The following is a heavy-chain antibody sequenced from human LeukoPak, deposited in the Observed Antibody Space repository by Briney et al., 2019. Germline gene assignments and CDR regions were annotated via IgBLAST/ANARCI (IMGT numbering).Heavy chain of an antibody. CDR1: GGSISSYY. CDR3: ARDGFEDGYNLFDN. J-gene: IGHJ5*02. CDR2: IYYSGST. D-gene: IGHD5-24*01. Sequence: SETLSLTCTVSGGSISSYYWSWIRQPPGKGLEWIGYIYYSGSTNYNPSLKSRVTISVDTSKNQFSLKLTSVTAADTAVYYCARDGFEDGYNLFDNWGQGTLVTVSS. V-gene: IGHV4-59*01.